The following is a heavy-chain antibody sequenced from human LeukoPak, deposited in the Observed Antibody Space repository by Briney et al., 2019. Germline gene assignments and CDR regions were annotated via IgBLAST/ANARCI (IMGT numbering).Heavy chain of an antibody. Sequence: PSETLSLTCTVSGGSISSSNKYWGRVRQSPGKGLEWIGNFFYSGSTYYNPSLKSRVTISADTSKSQFSLSLSSVTAADTAVYYCARQRDLQQLAPFDYWGQGTLVTVSS. V-gene: IGHV4-39*01. CDR3: ARQRDLQQLAPFDY. J-gene: IGHJ4*02. CDR1: GGSISSSNKY. D-gene: IGHD6-13*01. CDR2: FFYSGST.